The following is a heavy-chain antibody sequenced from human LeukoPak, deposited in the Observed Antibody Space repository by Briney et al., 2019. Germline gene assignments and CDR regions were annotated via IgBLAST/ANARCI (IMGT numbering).Heavy chain of an antibody. CDR3: AKSRSSYISYYYYMDV. CDR2: ISGSGGNT. D-gene: IGHD3-10*01. Sequence: GGSLRLSCAASGFTFSSYAMSWVRQAPGKGLEWVSVISGSGGNTYYADSVKGRFTISRDNSKNTLYLQMNSLRAEDTAVYYCAKSRSSYISYYYYMDVWGKGTTVTVSS. J-gene: IGHJ6*03. CDR1: GFTFSSYA. V-gene: IGHV3-23*01.